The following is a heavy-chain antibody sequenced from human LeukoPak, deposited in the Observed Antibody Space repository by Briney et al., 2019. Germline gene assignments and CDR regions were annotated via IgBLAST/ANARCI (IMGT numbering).Heavy chain of an antibody. J-gene: IGHJ5*02. D-gene: IGHD6-13*01. CDR3: ARTAAGKGCFAP. V-gene: IGHV6-1*01. CDR2: TYYRSKWFN. CDR1: GDSVSSNSAA. Sequence: SQTLSLTCAISGDSVSSNSAAWHWIRQSPSRGLEWLGKTYYRSKWFNDYEVSVKSRITINLDTSKNQFSLQLISVTPEDTAVYYCARTAAGKGCFAPWGQGTLFTVSS.